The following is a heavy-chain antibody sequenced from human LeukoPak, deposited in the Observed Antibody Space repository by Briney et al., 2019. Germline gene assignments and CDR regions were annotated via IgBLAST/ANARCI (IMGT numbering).Heavy chain of an antibody. Sequence: SETLSLTCTVSGGSISSGGYYWSWIRQPAGKGLEWIGRIYTSGSTNYNPSLKSRVTMSVDTSKNQFSLKLSSVTAADTAVYYCAKDIGSSWYGYYYYGMDVWGQGTTVTVSS. CDR3: AKDIGSSWYGYYYYGMDV. CDR1: GGSISSGGYY. CDR2: IYTSGST. V-gene: IGHV4-61*02. J-gene: IGHJ6*02. D-gene: IGHD6-13*01.